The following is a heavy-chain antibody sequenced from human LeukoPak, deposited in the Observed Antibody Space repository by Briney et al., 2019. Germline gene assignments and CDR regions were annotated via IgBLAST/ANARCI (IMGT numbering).Heavy chain of an antibody. J-gene: IGHJ4*02. CDR2: IYYSGST. CDR3: ARVSLLWGPDY. V-gene: IGHV4-59*01. Sequence: SETLSLTCTVSGGSISSYYWSWIRQPPGKGLEWIGYIYYSGSTNYNPSLKSRVTISVDTSKNQFSLKLSSVTAADTAVYYCARVSLLWGPDYWGQGTLVTVSP. CDR1: GGSISSYY. D-gene: IGHD3-16*01.